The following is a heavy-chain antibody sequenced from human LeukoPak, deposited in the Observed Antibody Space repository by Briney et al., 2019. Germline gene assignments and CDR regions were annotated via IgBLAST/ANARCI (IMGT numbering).Heavy chain of an antibody. CDR2: ISSSSSTI. V-gene: IGHV3-48*04. J-gene: IGHJ4*02. CDR1: GFTFSSYS. Sequence: PGGSLRLSCAASGFTFSSYSMNWVRQAPGKGLEWVSYISSSSSTIYYADSVKGRFTISRDNAKNSLYLQMNSLRAEDTAVYYCARIEDSSSSWYYFDYWGQGTLVTVSS. D-gene: IGHD6-13*01. CDR3: ARIEDSSSSWYYFDY.